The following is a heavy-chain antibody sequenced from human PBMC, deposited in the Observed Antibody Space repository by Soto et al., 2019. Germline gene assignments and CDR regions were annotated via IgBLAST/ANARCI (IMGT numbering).Heavy chain of an antibody. V-gene: IGHV4-59*01. CDR1: GGSISSYY. D-gene: IGHD2-15*01. CDR3: ARDRGGGYCSGGSCPTSAFDI. CDR2: IYYSGST. J-gene: IGHJ3*02. Sequence: SETLSLTCTVSGGSISSYYWSWIRQPPGKGLEWIGYIYYSGSTNYNPSLKSRVTISVDTSKNQFSLKLSSVTAADTAVYYCARDRGGGYCSGGSCPTSAFDIWGQGTMVTVSS.